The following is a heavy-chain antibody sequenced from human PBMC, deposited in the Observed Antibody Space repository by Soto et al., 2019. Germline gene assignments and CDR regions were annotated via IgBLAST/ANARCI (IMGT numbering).Heavy chain of an antibody. Sequence: PSETLSLTCTVSGASISGFYWSWIRKSAGKGLEWIGRIYATGTTDYNPSLKSRVMMSVDTSKKQFSLKLRSVTAADTAVYYCVRDATKTLRDWFDRWGQGSSVTVSS. CDR1: GASISGFY. CDR3: VRDATKTLRDWFDR. V-gene: IGHV4-4*07. D-gene: IGHD1-1*01. J-gene: IGHJ5*02. CDR2: IYATGTT.